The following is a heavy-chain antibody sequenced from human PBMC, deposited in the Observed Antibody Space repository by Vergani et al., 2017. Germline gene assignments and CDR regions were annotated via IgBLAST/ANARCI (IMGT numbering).Heavy chain of an antibody. D-gene: IGHD5-12*01. CDR1: GFTFKHYA. CDR3: AKANPRNSXYDYLYYYHAMDV. CDR2: ISGSGGST. V-gene: IGHV3-23*01. J-gene: IGHJ6*02. Sequence: EVQLLESGGDLVQPGGSLRLSCAASGFTFKHYAMNWVRQAPGKGLEWVSGISGSGGSTYYAGSVKGRFTISSDSSKNTLYLQMNSLSAGDTAVYYCAKANPRNSXYDYLYYYHAMDVWCQGTTVTVSS.